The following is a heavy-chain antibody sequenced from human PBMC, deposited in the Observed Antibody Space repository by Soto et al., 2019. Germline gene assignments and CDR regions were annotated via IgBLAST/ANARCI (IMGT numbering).Heavy chain of an antibody. V-gene: IGHV4-34*01. J-gene: IGHJ3*02. CDR1: GGFVSSGNYY. CDR3: ARVERGTTTTVVDAFDI. CDR2: MSHSGGT. D-gene: IGHD4-4*01. Sequence: QVQLQQWGAGLLKPSETLSLTCAVYGGFVSSGNYYWSWIRQPPGKGLEWIGEMSHSGGTHFNPSIKSQVTISVDTYKNQFSLKMTSVTAADTALYYCARVERGTTTTVVDAFDIWGPGTMVTVSS.